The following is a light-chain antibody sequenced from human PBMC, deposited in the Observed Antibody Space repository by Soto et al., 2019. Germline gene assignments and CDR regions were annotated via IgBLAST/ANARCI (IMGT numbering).Light chain of an antibody. CDR2: GAS. CDR1: QSISSSY. Sequence: EIVLTQSPGTLSLSPGERATLSCRASQSISSSYLAWYQQKPGQAPRLLIYGASKRATVIPDRFSGGGSGTDFTLIISRLESEDLAVYYCQQYGSAPALTFGQGTKVEIK. CDR3: QQYGSAPALT. V-gene: IGKV3-20*01. J-gene: IGKJ1*01.